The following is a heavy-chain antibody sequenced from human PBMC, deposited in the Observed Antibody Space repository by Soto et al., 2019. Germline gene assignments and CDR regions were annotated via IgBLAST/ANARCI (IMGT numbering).Heavy chain of an antibody. CDR3: AKSDGEQWLLPHLDK. D-gene: IGHD6-19*01. Sequence: EVQLLESGGGVVQPGGSLRLSCVASGFNFKKFAMSWVRQAPGEGLEWVSGISCCGGSPSYADSVKGLFSIARDDSTNTLSLQMHNLRVEDTAQYYCAKSDGEQWLLPHLDKWGQGTLVTVS. J-gene: IGHJ4*02. CDR2: ISCCGGSP. V-gene: IGHV3-23*01. CDR1: GFNFKKFA.